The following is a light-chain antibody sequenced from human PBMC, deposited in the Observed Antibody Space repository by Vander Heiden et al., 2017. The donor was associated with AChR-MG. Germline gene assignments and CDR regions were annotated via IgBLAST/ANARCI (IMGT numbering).Light chain of an antibody. V-gene: IGLV1-44*01. J-gene: IGLJ3*02. CDR1: GSNIGSNV. CDR2: SNM. CDR3: ASWDYTLSGCL. Sequence: QSALTQPPSASGTPGQRVTIACSGGGSNIGSNVVSCYQKPPRTASTTLVYSNMQRPPGVPDRFSGSKSNTSASLAISGLQSEDEAQYYCASWDYTLSGCLFGGGTKLTVL.